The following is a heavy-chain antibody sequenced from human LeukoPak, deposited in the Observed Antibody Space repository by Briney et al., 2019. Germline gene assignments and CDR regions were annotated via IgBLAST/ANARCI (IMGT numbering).Heavy chain of an antibody. Sequence: SETLSLTCTVSGGSISSYYWSWIRQPPGKGLEWIGSIYDSGSTYYNPSLKSRVTISVDTSENQFSLKLNSVTAADTAVYYCARHYGPWGQGTLVTVSS. CDR3: ARHYGP. J-gene: IGHJ5*02. V-gene: IGHV4-39*01. CDR2: IYDSGST. D-gene: IGHD3-10*01. CDR1: GGSISSYY.